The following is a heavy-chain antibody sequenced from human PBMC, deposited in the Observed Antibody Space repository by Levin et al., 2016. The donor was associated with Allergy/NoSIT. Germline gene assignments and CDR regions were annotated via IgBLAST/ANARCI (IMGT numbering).Heavy chain of an antibody. J-gene: IGHJ2*01. D-gene: IGHD3-10*01. CDR1: GGSISSSTYY. CDR3: ARHYCSSPSCQLWFGELLPRWGDWYFDL. CDR2: IYYSGST. V-gene: IGHV4-39*01. Sequence: SETLSLTCTVSGGSISSSTYYWGWIRQPPGKGLEWIGNIYYSGSTYYNPSLKSRVTISVDTSKNQFSLKLSSVTAADTALYYCARHYCSSPSCQLWFGELLPRWGDWYFDLWGRGTLVTVSS.